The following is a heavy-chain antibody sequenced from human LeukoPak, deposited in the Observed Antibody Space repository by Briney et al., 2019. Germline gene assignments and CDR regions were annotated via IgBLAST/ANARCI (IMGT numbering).Heavy chain of an antibody. Sequence: SETLSLTCGVCGGSFSGYYWSWIRQPPGKGLEWIGEINHSGSTYYNPSLKSRVTISVDTSKNQFSLKLSSVTAADTAVYYCAREAVGAADAFDIWGQGTMVTVSS. J-gene: IGHJ3*02. CDR3: AREAVGAADAFDI. V-gene: IGHV4-34*01. CDR1: GGSFSGYY. CDR2: INHSGST. D-gene: IGHD1-26*01.